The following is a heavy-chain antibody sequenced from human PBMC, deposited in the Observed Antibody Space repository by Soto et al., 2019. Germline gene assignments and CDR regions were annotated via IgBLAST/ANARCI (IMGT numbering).Heavy chain of an antibody. CDR1: GFTFSNAW. J-gene: IGHJ4*02. Sequence: EVQLVESGGGLVKPGGSLRLSCAASGFTFSNAWMSWVRQAPGKGLEWVGRIKSKTDGGTTDYAAPVKGRFTISRDDSKNTLYLQMNSLKTEDTAVYYCTTDLISEGRSLTGTSSYFDWLSLGAYWGQGTLVTVSS. CDR2: IKSKTDGGTT. V-gene: IGHV3-15*01. D-gene: IGHD3-9*01. CDR3: TTDLISEGRSLTGTSSYFDWLSLGAY.